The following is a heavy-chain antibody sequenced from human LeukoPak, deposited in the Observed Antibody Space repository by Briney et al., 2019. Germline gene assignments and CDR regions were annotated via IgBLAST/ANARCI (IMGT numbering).Heavy chain of an antibody. CDR1: GYTFTGYY. D-gene: IGHD2-2*01. Sequence: ASVKVSCKASGYTFTGYYMHWVRQAPGQGLEWMGWINPNSGGTNYAQKFQGRVTMARDTSISTAYVELSRLRSDDTAVYYCATQLLSQNWFDPWGQGTLVTVSS. CDR2: INPNSGGT. J-gene: IGHJ5*02. V-gene: IGHV1-2*02. CDR3: ATQLLSQNWFDP.